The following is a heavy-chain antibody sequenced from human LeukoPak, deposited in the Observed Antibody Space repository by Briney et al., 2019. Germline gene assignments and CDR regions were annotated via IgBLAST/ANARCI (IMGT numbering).Heavy chain of an antibody. CDR2: IRSKANSYAT. Sequence: GGSLRLSCAASGFTFSGSAMHWVRQASGKGLEWVGRIRSKANSYATAYAASVKGRFTISRDDSKNTAYLQMNSLRAEDTAVYYCANNKGSPTPYWGQGTLVTVSS. D-gene: IGHD2/OR15-2a*01. CDR1: GFTFSGSA. CDR3: ANNKGSPTPY. J-gene: IGHJ4*02. V-gene: IGHV3-73*01.